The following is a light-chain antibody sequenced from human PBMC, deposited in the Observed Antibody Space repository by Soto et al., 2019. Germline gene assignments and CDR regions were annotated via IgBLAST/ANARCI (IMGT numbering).Light chain of an antibody. CDR1: QTITTY. V-gene: IGKV1-39*01. Sequence: DIQMTQSPSSLSASVGDRVTISCRASQTITTYLNWYQQKPGEAPQLLIYGASILQSGVPSRFTGSGSGTDFTLTISSLQPDDFATYHCQQTHSTPWTFGQGTKVDIK. CDR2: GAS. CDR3: QQTHSTPWT. J-gene: IGKJ1*01.